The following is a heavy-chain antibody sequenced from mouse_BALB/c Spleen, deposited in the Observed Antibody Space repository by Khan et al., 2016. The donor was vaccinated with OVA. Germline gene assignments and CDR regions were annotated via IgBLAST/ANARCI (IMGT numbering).Heavy chain of an antibody. J-gene: IGHJ3*01. CDR1: GFTFSDAW. V-gene: IGHV6-6*01. CDR3: TRWGAWFAY. CDR2: IRSKANNYET. Sequence: EVQLQESGGGLVQPGGSMKLSCAASGFTFSDAWMDWVRQSPEKGLEWVAEIRSKANNYETYYAESVKERFTIARKDSKSSVKLHMNRLRAEAAGNYYCTRWGAWFAYWGQGTLVTVSA.